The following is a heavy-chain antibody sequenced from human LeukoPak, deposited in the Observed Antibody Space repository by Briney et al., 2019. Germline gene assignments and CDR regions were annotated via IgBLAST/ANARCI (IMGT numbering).Heavy chain of an antibody. CDR2: IYYSGST. Sequence: PSETLSLTCTVSGGSISSYYWSWIRQPPGKGLEWIGYIYYSGSTNYNPSLKSRVTISVDTSKNQFSLKLSSVTAADTAVYYCASSGRKSYYFDYWGQGTLVTVSS. CDR1: GGSISSYY. V-gene: IGHV4-59*01. CDR3: ASSGRKSYYFDY. D-gene: IGHD6-19*01. J-gene: IGHJ4*02.